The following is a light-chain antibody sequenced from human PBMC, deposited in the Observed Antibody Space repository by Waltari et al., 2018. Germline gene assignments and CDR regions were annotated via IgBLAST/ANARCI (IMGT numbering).Light chain of an antibody. J-gene: IGKJ4*01. Sequence: SPSALSASVGDRVTISCRASQNIYSNLAWYQYKPGKAPNLLIYAASNLQSGIPSRFSASGSGTDFTLTISSLQPEDSAVYYCQHYYDSPPLTFGGGTKVEIK. CDR3: QHYYDSPPLT. CDR2: AAS. CDR1: QNIYSN. V-gene: IGKV1-39*01.